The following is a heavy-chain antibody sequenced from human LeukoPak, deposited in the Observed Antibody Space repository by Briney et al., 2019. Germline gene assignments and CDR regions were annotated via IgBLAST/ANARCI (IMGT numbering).Heavy chain of an antibody. CDR1: GGSFSGYY. CDR3: ARGSATVTTTPIPTDAFDI. Sequence: SETLSLTCAVYGGSFSGYYWSWLRQPPGKGLEGIGEINHSGSTNYNPSLKSRVTISVDTSKNQFSLKLSSVTAADTAVYYCARGSATVTTTPIPTDAFDIWGQGTMVTVSS. D-gene: IGHD4-17*01. V-gene: IGHV4-34*01. J-gene: IGHJ3*02. CDR2: INHSGST.